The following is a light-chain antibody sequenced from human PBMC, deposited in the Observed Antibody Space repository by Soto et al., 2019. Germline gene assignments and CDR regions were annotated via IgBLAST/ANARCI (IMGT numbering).Light chain of an antibody. CDR1: QSISDN. V-gene: IGKV3-15*01. CDR2: GAS. Sequence: DIVMTQSPAILSVSLGERATLSCLASQSISDNLPWSQQRSGQAPRLLIYGASTRATGVPARFSGSGSGTEFTLTISSLQSDDFAIYYCQQYKSWPPLTFGGGTKVE. J-gene: IGKJ4*01. CDR3: QQYKSWPPLT.